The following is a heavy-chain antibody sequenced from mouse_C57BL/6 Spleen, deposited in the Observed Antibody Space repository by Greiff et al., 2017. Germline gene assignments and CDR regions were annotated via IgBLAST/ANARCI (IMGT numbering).Heavy chain of an antibody. CDR3: ARRYCNGPFAY. V-gene: IGHV1-82*01. J-gene: IGHJ3*01. CDR2: IYPGDGDT. D-gene: IGHD2-1*01. Sequence: QVQLQQSGPELVKPGASVKISCKASGYAFSSSWMNWVKQRPGKGLEWIGRIYPGDGDTNYNGKVKGKATLTADKSYSTAYMQLSSLTSEYSAFYFIARRYCNGPFAYWGQGTLVTVSA. CDR1: GYAFSSSW.